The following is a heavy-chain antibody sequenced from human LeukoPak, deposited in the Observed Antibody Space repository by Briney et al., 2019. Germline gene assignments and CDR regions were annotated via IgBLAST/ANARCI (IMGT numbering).Heavy chain of an antibody. J-gene: IGHJ4*02. CDR2: IYYSGTT. Sequence: SETLSLTCTVSGGSINSRTYYWGWIRQPPGKGLEWIGTIYYSGTTYYNPSLKSRVTISVDTSRSQFSLYMDSVTAADTAVYYCARDWNRYAYWGQGTLVTVSS. D-gene: IGHD1-1*01. V-gene: IGHV4-39*07. CDR1: GGSINSRTYY. CDR3: ARDWNRYAY.